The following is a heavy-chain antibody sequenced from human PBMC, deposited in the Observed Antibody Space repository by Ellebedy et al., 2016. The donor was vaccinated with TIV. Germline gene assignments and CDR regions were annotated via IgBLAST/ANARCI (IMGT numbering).Heavy chain of an antibody. CDR2: VSASNGNT. D-gene: IGHD3-22*01. J-gene: IGHJ4*02. Sequence: AASVKVSCKASGYTFTSHGITWVRQAPGQRREGMGWVSASNGNTNYAQKFQGRVIMTTDTSTNTAYMDMRSLRSDDTAVYYCAKGLYYDTSGYSLYYFDYWGQGTLVAVSS. V-gene: IGHV1-18*01. CDR1: GYTFTSHG. CDR3: AKGLYYDTSGYSLYYFDY.